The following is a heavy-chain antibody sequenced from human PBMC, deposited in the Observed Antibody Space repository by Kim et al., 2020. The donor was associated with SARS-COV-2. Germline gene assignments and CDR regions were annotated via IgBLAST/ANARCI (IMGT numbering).Heavy chain of an antibody. CDR3: ARDPLYSGVTADEFYS. CDR2: IIPIFGTA. D-gene: IGHD2-21*02. Sequence: SVKVSCKASGGTFSSYAISWVRQAPGQGLEWMGGIIPIFGTANYAQKFQGRVTITADESTSTAYMELSSLRSEDTAVYYCARDPLYSGVTADEFYSWGQGTLVTVSS. CDR1: GGTFSSYA. V-gene: IGHV1-69*13. J-gene: IGHJ4*02.